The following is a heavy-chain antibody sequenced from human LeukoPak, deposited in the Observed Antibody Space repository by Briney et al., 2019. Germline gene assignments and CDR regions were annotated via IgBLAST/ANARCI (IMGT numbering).Heavy chain of an antibody. CDR1: GGTFSSYA. Sequence: SVKVSCKASGGTFSSYAISWVRQAPGQGLEWMGGIIPIFGTASYAQKFQGRVTITADESTSTAYMELSSLRSEDTAMYYCARVVTEYSSSGVDYWGQGTLVTVSS. D-gene: IGHD6-6*01. CDR2: IIPIFGTA. V-gene: IGHV1-69*13. CDR3: ARVVTEYSSSGVDY. J-gene: IGHJ4*02.